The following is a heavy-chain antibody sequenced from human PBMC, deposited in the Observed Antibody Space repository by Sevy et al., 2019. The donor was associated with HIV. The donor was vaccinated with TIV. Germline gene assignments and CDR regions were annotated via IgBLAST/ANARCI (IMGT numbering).Heavy chain of an antibody. CDR1: GGSISSYY. Sequence: SETLSLTCSVSGGSISSYYWNWLRQPPAKGLEWIGCIYYSGSTDYNPSLKSRVTISVDTSKNQFYLRLKSVTAADTAVYYCARAPPVRSGDDSLNWFDPWGQGTLVTVSS. CDR3: ARAPPVRSGDDSLNWFDP. J-gene: IGHJ5*02. CDR2: IYYSGST. D-gene: IGHD5-12*01. V-gene: IGHV4-59*01.